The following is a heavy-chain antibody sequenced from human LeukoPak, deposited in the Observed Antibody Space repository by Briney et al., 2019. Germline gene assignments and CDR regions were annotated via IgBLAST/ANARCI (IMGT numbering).Heavy chain of an antibody. Sequence: SETLSLTCTVSGGSISSYYWSWIRQPPGKGLEWIGYIHYSGSTNYNPSLKSRVTISVDTSKNQFSLKLSSVTAADTAVYYCARHSLGSDPSDFDYWGQGTLVTVSS. J-gene: IGHJ4*02. D-gene: IGHD6-25*01. CDR1: GGSISSYY. CDR2: IHYSGST. V-gene: IGHV4-59*08. CDR3: ARHSLGSDPSDFDY.